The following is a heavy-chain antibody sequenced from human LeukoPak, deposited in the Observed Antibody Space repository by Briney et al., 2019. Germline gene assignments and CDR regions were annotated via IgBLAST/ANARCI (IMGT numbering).Heavy chain of an antibody. D-gene: IGHD3-22*01. J-gene: IGHJ4*02. CDR3: ARQYYYDSSGYYPTYYFDY. CDR1: GGSISSYY. CDR2: TYYSGST. V-gene: IGHV4-59*01. Sequence: PSETLSLTCTVSGGSISSYYWSWIRQPPGKGLEWIGYTYYSGSTNYNPSLKSRVTISVDTSKNQFSLKLSSVTAADTAVYYCARQYYYDSSGYYPTYYFDYWGQGTLVTVSS.